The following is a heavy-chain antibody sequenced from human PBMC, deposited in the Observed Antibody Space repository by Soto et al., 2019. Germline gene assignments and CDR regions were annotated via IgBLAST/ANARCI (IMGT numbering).Heavy chain of an antibody. D-gene: IGHD2-2*01. Sequence: LRLSCAASGFTFSNYEMNWVRQVPGKGLEWISYISSSGGTMYYTDSVKGRFTISRDNAKNSLYLQMNSLRAEDTALYYCARGGSGTSWNAFDPWGQGTMVTVSS. J-gene: IGHJ3*01. CDR1: GFTFSNYE. V-gene: IGHV3-48*03. CDR2: ISSSGGTM. CDR3: ARGGSGTSWNAFDP.